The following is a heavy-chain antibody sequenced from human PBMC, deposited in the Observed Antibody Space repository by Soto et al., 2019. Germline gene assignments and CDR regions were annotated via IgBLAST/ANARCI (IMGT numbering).Heavy chain of an antibody. CDR1: GGSFISYH. Sequence: SETLSLTCTVSGGSFISYHWSWIRQPPGKGLEWIGYIYYTGSTNYNPSLKSRVTISIHTSENQFSLKLSSVTAADTAVYFCARHGSGTYYREDYYFDYWGQGTLVTVSS. D-gene: IGHD3-10*01. CDR3: ARHGSGTYYREDYYFDY. CDR2: IYYTGST. J-gene: IGHJ4*02. V-gene: IGHV4-59*08.